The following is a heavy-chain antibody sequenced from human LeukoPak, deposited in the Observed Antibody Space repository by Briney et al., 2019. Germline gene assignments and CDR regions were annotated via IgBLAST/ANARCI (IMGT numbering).Heavy chain of an antibody. CDR1: GFAFSSYV. J-gene: IGHJ4*02. CDR3: ASSVVGGTDY. V-gene: IGHV3-64*01. Sequence: GGSLRPSCAASGFAFSSYVLHWVRQAPGKGLEYVSAIRSNGGSTYYANSVKGRFTISRDNSKNTLYLQMGSLRAEDMAVYYCASSVVGGTDYWGQGTLVTVSS. CDR2: IRSNGGST. D-gene: IGHD1-26*01.